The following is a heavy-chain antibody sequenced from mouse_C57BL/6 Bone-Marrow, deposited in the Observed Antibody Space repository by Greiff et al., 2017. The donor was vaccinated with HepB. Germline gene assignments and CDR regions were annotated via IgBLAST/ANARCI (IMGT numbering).Heavy chain of an antibody. Sequence: QVQLQQPGAELVRPGTSVKLSCKASGYTFTSYWMHWVKQRPGQGLEWIGVIDPSDSYTNYNQKFKGKATLTVDTSSSTAYMQLSSLTSEDSAVYYCARGSCYRYFDVWGTGTTVTVSS. V-gene: IGHV1-59*01. CDR1: GYTFTSYW. D-gene: IGHD1-1*01. CDR2: IDPSDSYT. CDR3: ARGSCYRYFDV. J-gene: IGHJ1*03.